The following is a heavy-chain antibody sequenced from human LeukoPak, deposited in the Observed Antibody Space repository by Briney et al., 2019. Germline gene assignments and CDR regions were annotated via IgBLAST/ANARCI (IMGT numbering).Heavy chain of an antibody. D-gene: IGHD2-2*01. CDR2: IINDGSYT. CDR1: GLAFSNGW. Sequence: GGSLRLSCAASGLAFSNGWMNWVRQAPGKGRMWVSHIINDGSYTTYADSVKGRFTISRDNAKNTVYLQMNSLRAEDTAVYYCATDDKYAPSSWGQGTLVTVS. J-gene: IGHJ5*02. CDR3: ATDDKYAPSS. V-gene: IGHV3-74*01.